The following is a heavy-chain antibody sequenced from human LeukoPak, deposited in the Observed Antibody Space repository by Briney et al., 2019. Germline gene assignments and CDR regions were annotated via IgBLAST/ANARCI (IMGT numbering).Heavy chain of an antibody. CDR2: INHSGST. CDR3: ASEVYGSSGYYFDY. CDR1: GGSFSGHY. Sequence: SETLSLTCAVYGGSFSGHYWSWIRQPPGKGLEWIGEINHSGSTNYNPSLKSRVTISVDTSKNQFSLKLSSVTAADTAVYYCASEVYGSSGYYFDYWGQGTLVTVSS. D-gene: IGHD3-22*01. V-gene: IGHV4-34*01. J-gene: IGHJ4*02.